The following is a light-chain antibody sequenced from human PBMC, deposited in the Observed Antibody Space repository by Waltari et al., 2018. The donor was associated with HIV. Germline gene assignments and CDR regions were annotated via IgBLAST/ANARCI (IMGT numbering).Light chain of an antibody. CDR1: SSDVGGYNF. V-gene: IGLV2-8*01. J-gene: IGLJ2*01. CDR3: SSYAGSNNLV. Sequence: QSALTQPPSASGSPGQSVTISCTGTSSDVGGYNFVSWYQQHPGKAPKLMIFEVTKRPSGVPARFSGSKAGNPASLAVSGLQADDEADYYCSSYAGSNNLVFGGGTKLTVL. CDR2: EVT.